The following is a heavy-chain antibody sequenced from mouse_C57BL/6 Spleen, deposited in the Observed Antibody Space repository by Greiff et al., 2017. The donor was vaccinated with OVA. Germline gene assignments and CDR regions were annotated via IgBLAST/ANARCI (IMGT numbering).Heavy chain of an antibody. Sequence: VQLQQSGPELVKPGASVKISCKASGYTFTDYYMNWVKQSHGKSLEWIGDINPNNGGTSYNQKFKGKATLTVDKSSSTAYMELRSLTSEDSAVYYCASQIYDGYYVWFAYWGQGTLVTVSA. D-gene: IGHD2-3*01. V-gene: IGHV1-26*01. CDR1: GYTFTDYY. CDR2: INPNNGGT. J-gene: IGHJ3*01. CDR3: ASQIYDGYYVWFAY.